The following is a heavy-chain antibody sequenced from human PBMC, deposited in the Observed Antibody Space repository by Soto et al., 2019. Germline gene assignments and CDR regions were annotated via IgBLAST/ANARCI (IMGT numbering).Heavy chain of an antibody. V-gene: IGHV3-15*01. CDR2: IKSKTNGGTT. D-gene: IGHD3-22*01. Sequence: PGGSLRLSCAASGFTFSNAWMSWVRQAPGKGLEWVGRIKSKTNGGTTDYAAPVKGRFTISRDDSKNTQFLQMSSRKTEDTAVYYCSTDLRLGKNYHSNPYLDFWGQGTLVTVSS. J-gene: IGHJ4*02. CDR1: GFTFSNAW. CDR3: STDLRLGKNYHSNPYLDF.